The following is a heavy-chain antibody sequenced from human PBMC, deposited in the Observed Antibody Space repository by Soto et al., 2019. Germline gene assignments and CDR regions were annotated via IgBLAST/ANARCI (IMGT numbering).Heavy chain of an antibody. CDR3: ARDRYYYDSSGYYDPFQH. J-gene: IGHJ1*01. CDR2: IYTDGTNT. D-gene: IGHD3-22*01. Sequence: GGSLRLSCAASGFPFSRYWMHWVRQGPGKGLEWVSRIYTDGTNTKYADSVKGRFTISRDNAKNTLYLQMDSLRAEDTAVYFCARDRYYYDSSGYYDPFQHWGQGTLVTVSS. V-gene: IGHV3-74*01. CDR1: GFPFSRYW.